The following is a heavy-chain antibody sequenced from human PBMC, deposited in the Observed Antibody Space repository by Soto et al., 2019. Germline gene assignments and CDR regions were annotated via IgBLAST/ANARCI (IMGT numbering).Heavy chain of an antibody. Sequence: QVRLQQWGAGLVRTSETLSLTCAVYGGSFTNYCWSWIRQPPGKGLEWIGEACPAGRTNYSPTLKREVRMAVEGSKNQFSLRLTSVTVADTAVYYCARGYYGQYDAYIWFDPWGQGNLVIVAS. CDR1: GGSFTNYC. CDR3: ARGYYGQYDAYIWFDP. CDR2: ACPAGRT. D-gene: IGHD3-10*01. V-gene: IGHV4-34*02. J-gene: IGHJ5*02.